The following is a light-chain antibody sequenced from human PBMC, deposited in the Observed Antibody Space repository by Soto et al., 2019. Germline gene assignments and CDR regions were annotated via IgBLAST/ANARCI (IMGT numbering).Light chain of an antibody. CDR1: QGVRNY. CDR3: QQYGVSPT. Sequence: DIQMTQSPSTLSASVGDTVTVTCRASQGVRNYLAWYQHKSGKAPKLLIYAASTLQSGVPSRFSGSGSGTDFTLSISRLEPEDFAVYYCQQYGVSPTFGGGTKVDI. CDR2: AAS. V-gene: IGKV1-9*01. J-gene: IGKJ4*01.